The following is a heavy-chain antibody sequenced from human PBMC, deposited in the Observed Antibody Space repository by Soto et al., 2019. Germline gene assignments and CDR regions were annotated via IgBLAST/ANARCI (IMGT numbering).Heavy chain of an antibody. CDR2: ISGSGGST. Sequence: PGGSLRLSCAASGFTFSSYAMSWVRQAPGKGLEWVSAISGSGGSTYYADSVKGRFTISRDNSKNTLYLQMNSLRAEDTAVYYCAKGPDYDFWSPLFFDYWGQGTLVTVSS. D-gene: IGHD3-3*01. CDR3: AKGPDYDFWSPLFFDY. CDR1: GFTFSSYA. J-gene: IGHJ4*02. V-gene: IGHV3-23*01.